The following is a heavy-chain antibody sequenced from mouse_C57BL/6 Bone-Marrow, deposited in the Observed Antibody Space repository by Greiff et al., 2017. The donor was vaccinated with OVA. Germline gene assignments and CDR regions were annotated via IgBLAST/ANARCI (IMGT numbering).Heavy chain of an antibody. CDR2: IYPRSGNT. J-gene: IGHJ4*01. D-gene: IGHD1-1*01. V-gene: IGHV1-81*01. CDR1: GYTFTSYG. CDR3: ARLGSSYAMDY. Sequence: QVQLVESGAELARPGASVKLSCKASGYTFTSYGISWVKQRTGQGLEWIGEIYPRSGNTYYNEKFKSKATLTVDTSSSTAYMQLSSLTSEDSAVYYCARLGSSYAMDYWGQGTSVTVSS.